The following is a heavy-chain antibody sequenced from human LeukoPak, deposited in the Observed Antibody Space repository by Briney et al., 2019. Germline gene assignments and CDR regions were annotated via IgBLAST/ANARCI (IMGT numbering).Heavy chain of an antibody. V-gene: IGHV6-1*01. CDR1: GDSVSSNSGT. CDR3: VRFTTATFSFDY. CDR2: TYYRSKWYN. Sequence: SQTLSLTCAISGDSVSSNSGTWNWIRQSPSRGLEWLGRTYYRSKWYNDYAVSVKSRITINPDTSKNQFSLQLNSVTAADTAVYYCVRFTTATFSFDYWGQGALVTVSS. J-gene: IGHJ4*02. D-gene: IGHD4-17*01.